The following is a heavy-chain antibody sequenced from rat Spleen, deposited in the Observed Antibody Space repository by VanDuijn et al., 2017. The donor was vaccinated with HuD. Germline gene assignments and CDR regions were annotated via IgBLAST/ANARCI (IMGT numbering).Heavy chain of an antibody. Sequence: EVQLVESGGGLVQPGGSLKLSCAASGFTFVDYDMAWVRQTPTRGLEWIASINTGGDVTYYRDSVKGRFTVSRDDAKNTQHLQMDSLRSEDTATYYCTTHTTNYWFAYWGQGSLVTVSS. D-gene: IGHD1-6*01. J-gene: IGHJ3*01. CDR3: TTHTTNYWFAY. V-gene: IGHV5S13*01. CDR1: GFTFVDYD. CDR2: INTGGDVT.